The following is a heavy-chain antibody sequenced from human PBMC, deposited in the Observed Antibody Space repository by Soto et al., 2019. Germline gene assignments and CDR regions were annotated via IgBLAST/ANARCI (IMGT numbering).Heavy chain of an antibody. J-gene: IGHJ3*02. Sequence: PSETLSLTCTVSGGSISSYYWSWIRQPPGKGLEWIGYIYYSGSTNYNPSHKSRVTISVDTSKNQFSLKLSSVTAADTAVYYCARRTLTYYYDSSGYLCAFDIWGQGTMVTVSS. V-gene: IGHV4-59*01. D-gene: IGHD3-22*01. CDR3: ARRTLTYYYDSSGYLCAFDI. CDR2: IYYSGST. CDR1: GGSISSYY.